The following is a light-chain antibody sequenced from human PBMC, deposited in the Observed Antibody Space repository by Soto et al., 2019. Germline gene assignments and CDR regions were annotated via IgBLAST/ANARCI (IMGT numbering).Light chain of an antibody. CDR3: QQYGSSPT. V-gene: IGKV3-20*01. J-gene: IGKJ1*01. CDR2: GAS. Sequence: EIVLTQSPCTLSLSPGERATLSCRASQSVSSSYLAWYQQKPGQAPRLLIYGASSRTTGIPDRFSGSGSGTDVTFTISRLEPEDFAVYYCQQYGSSPTFGQGTNVEIK. CDR1: QSVSSSY.